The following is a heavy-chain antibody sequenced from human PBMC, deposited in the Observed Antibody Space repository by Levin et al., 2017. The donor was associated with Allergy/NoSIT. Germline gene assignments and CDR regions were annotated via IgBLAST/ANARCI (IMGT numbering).Heavy chain of an antibody. D-gene: IGHD3-10*01. V-gene: IGHV3-7*01. CDR2: IKQDVSEK. Sequence: GGSLRLSCTASGFTFSSYWMTWVRQAAGKGLEWVANIKQDVSEKYYVDSVRGRFTISRDNAKNSLYLQMNSLRVEDTAVYYCARKGGSGSPEHHWGQGTLVTVSA. J-gene: IGHJ5*02. CDR1: GFTFSSYW. CDR3: ARKGGSGSPEHH.